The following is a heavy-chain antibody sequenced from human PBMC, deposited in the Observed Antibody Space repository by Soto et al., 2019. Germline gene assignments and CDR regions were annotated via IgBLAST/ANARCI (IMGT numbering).Heavy chain of an antibody. CDR3: ARGTTNYSPNFDY. CDR2: IYHSGSA. D-gene: IGHD2-8*01. Sequence: TSETLSLTCAVSGGSISSSNWWSWVRQPPGKGLEWIGYIYHSGSAYYNPSLESRVTISIDRSNNHFSLKLSSVTAADTAVYYCARGTTNYSPNFDYWGQGTLVTVSS. J-gene: IGHJ4*02. CDR1: GGSISSSNW. V-gene: IGHV4-4*02.